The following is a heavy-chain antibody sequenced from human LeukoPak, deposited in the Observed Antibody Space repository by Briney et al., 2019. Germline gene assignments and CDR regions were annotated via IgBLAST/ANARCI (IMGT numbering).Heavy chain of an antibody. D-gene: IGHD6-13*01. CDR1: GGSFSGYY. Sequence: SETLSLTCAVYGGSFSGYYWSWIRQPPGKGLEWIGEINHSGSTNYNPSLKSRVTISVDTSKNQFSLKLSSVTAADTAAYYCARGRIAAAGTVPNYFDYWGQGTLVTVSS. J-gene: IGHJ4*02. CDR2: INHSGST. CDR3: ARGRIAAAGTVPNYFDY. V-gene: IGHV4-34*01.